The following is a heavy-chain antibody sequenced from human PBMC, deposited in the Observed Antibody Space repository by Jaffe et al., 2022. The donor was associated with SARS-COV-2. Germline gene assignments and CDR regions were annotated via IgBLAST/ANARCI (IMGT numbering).Heavy chain of an antibody. CDR2: ISSRGSPK. D-gene: IGHD3-22*01. CDR3: ARADSLGLYDSTGYYFRH. Sequence: EVQLVESGGDLVQPGGSLILSCAASGFTFSAYSMNWVRQAPGKGLEWISYISSRGSPKYYADSVKGRFTISRDDAKNSLYLHMNSLRADDTAIYYCARADSLGLYDSTGYYFRHWGRGTLVTVSS. CDR1: GFTFSAYS. V-gene: IGHV3-48*01. J-gene: IGHJ1*01.